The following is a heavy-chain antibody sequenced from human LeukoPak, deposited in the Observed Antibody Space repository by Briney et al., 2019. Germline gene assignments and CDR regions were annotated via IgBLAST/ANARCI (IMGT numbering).Heavy chain of an antibody. J-gene: IGHJ6*02. CDR2: IIPMFGTA. D-gene: IGHD5-12*01. Sequence: SVKVSCKASGGTFSSYGITWVRQAPGQGLEWMGGIIPMFGTANYAQKFQGRVTITSDDSTSTAYMEPSSLRSEDTAVYYCARESQRYAAVWGQGTTVTVSS. CDR1: GGTFSSYG. V-gene: IGHV1-69*13. CDR3: ARESQRYAAV.